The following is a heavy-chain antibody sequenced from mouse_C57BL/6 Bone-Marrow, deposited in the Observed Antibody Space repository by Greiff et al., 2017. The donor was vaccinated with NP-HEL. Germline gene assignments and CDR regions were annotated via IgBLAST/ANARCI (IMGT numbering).Heavy chain of an antibody. Sequence: QVQLQQSGAELARPGASVKLSCKASGYTFTSYGISWVKQRTGQGLEWIGEIYPRSGNTYYNEKFKGKATLTADKSSSTAYMELRSLTSEDSAVYFWAPYYDYDAWFAYWGQGTLVTVSA. V-gene: IGHV1-81*01. CDR2: IYPRSGNT. D-gene: IGHD2-4*01. CDR3: APYYDYDAWFAY. CDR1: GYTFTSYG. J-gene: IGHJ3*01.